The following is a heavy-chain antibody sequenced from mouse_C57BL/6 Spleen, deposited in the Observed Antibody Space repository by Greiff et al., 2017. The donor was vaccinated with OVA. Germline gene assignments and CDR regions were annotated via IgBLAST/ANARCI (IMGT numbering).Heavy chain of an antibody. V-gene: IGHV1-26*01. CDR3: ARKELGGFAY. CDR2: IYPNTGGS. D-gene: IGHD4-1*01. CDR1: GYTFTDYY. J-gene: IGHJ3*01. Sequence: VQLQQSGPELVKPGASVKISCKASGYTFTDYYMNWVKQSHGKSLEWIGDIYPNTGGSSYNQKFTGKATLTVDKSSSTAYMWLRSLTSEDSAVYYCARKELGGFAYWGQGTLVTVSA.